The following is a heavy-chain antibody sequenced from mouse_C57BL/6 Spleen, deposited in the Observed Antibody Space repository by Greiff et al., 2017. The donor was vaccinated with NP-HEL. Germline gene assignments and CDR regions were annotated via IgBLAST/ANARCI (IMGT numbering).Heavy chain of an antibody. CDR3: ASVYDYDGYFDY. CDR2: ISDGGSYT. Sequence: VQLKESGGGLVKPGGSLKLSCAASGFTFSSYAMSWVRQTPEKRLEWVATISDGGSYTYYPDNVKGRFTISRDNAKNNLYLQMSHLKSEDTAMYYCASVYDYDGYFDYWGQGTTLTVSS. CDR1: GFTFSSYA. D-gene: IGHD2-4*01. J-gene: IGHJ2*01. V-gene: IGHV5-4*01.